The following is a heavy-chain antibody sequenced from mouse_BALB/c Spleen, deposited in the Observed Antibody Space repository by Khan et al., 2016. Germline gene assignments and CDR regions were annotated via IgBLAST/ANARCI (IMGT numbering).Heavy chain of an antibody. CDR3: ARRDYGSYYAMDY. Sequence: EVQLQESGPSLVKPSQTLSLTCSVTGDSITSGYWNWIRKFPGNKLEYMGYISYSGSTYYNPSLKSRISITRDTSKNQYYLQLNSVTTEDTATYYCARRDYGSYYAMDYWGQGTSVTVSS. CDR2: ISYSGST. J-gene: IGHJ4*01. CDR1: GDSITSGY. V-gene: IGHV3-8*02. D-gene: IGHD1-1*01.